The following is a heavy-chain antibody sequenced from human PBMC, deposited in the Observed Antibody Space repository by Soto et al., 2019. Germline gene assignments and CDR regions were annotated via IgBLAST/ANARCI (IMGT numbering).Heavy chain of an antibody. V-gene: IGHV4-59*01. Sequence: QVQLQESGPGLVKPSETLSLTCTVSGGSLINYYWSWIRQPPGKGLEWIGYMSYSGSTNYNPSLKSRVTVSVDTSKNQFSLKLTSVTAADTALYYCARVGYTYSYIDSWGQGTLVTVSS. CDR3: ARVGYTYSYIDS. CDR1: GGSLINYY. J-gene: IGHJ4*02. D-gene: IGHD5-18*01. CDR2: MSYSGST.